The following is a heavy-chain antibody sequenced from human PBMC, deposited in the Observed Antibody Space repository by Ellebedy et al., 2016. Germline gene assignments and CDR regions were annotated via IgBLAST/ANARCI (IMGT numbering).Heavy chain of an antibody. D-gene: IGHD3-16*01. CDR1: NFSISSYY. V-gene: IGHV3-7*01. Sequence: GESLKISXVASNFSISSYYMSWVRQAPGKGLEWVANINHHGTETYYGDSVKGRFTISRDNAKNSLYLQMNSLRAEDTAVYYCARGVGGTSLNWFDPWGQGTLVTVSS. J-gene: IGHJ5*02. CDR2: INHHGTET. CDR3: ARGVGGTSLNWFDP.